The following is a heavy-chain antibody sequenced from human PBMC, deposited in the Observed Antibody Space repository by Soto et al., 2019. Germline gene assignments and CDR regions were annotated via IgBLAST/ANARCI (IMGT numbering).Heavy chain of an antibody. V-gene: IGHV1-46*01. J-gene: IGHJ4*02. CDR3: ARFEYSSSSGLDY. Sequence: ASVKVSCKASGYTFTCYYMLWVRQAPGQGLEWMGIINPSAGSASYAQKFQGRLTRTRDTSTSTVYMELSSLRSEDTAVYHYARFEYSSSSGLDYWGQGNLVTVAS. CDR2: INPSAGSA. D-gene: IGHD6-6*01. CDR1: GYTFTCYY.